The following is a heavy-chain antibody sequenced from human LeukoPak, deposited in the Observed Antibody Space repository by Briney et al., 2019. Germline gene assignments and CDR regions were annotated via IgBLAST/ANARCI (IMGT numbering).Heavy chain of an antibody. CDR2: ISSSSSTI. D-gene: IGHD1-26*01. CDR1: GFTFSTNA. J-gene: IGHJ4*02. Sequence: GGSLRLSCLTSGFTFSTNAMSWVRQAPGKGLEWVSYISSSSSTIYYADSVKGRFTISRDNAKNSLYLQMNSLRAGDTAVYYCAKDPIFSGSYGVFDYWGLGTLVTVSS. V-gene: IGHV3-48*01. CDR3: AKDPIFSGSYGVFDY.